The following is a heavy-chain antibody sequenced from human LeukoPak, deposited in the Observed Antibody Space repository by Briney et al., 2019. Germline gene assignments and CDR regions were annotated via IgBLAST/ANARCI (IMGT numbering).Heavy chain of an antibody. CDR3: ARRPDSSGYSPFDY. CDR2: IYTSGST. D-gene: IGHD3-22*01. V-gene: IGHV4-4*09. J-gene: IGHJ4*02. Sequence: PSETLSLTCTVSGGSISSYYWSWIRQPPGKGLEWIGYIYTSGSTNYNPSLKSRVTISVDTSKNQFSLKLSSVTAADTAVYYCARRPDSSGYSPFDYWGQGTPVTVSS. CDR1: GGSISSYY.